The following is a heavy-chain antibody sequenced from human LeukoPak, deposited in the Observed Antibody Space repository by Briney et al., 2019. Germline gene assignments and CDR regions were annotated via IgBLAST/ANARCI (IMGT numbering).Heavy chain of an antibody. J-gene: IGHJ4*02. D-gene: IGHD6-6*01. V-gene: IGHV3-23*01. CDR3: AKDPRVYSSSSQRD. CDR1: GFTFSSYA. CDR2: ISGSGGST. Sequence: GGSLRLSCAASGFTFSSYAMSWVRQAPGKGLEWVAAISGSGGSTYYADSVKGRFTTSRDNSKNTLYLQMNSLRAEDTAVYYCAKDPRVYSSSSQRDWGQGTLVTVSS.